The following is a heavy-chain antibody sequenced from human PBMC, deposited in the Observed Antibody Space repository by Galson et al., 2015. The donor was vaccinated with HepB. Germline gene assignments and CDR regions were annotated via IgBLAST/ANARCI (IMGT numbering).Heavy chain of an antibody. CDR3: ARSLADDALDL. CDR1: GLTVNSYS. V-gene: IGHV3-74*03. Sequence: SLRLSCAAPGLTVNSYSMHWVRQVPGKGLLWVSQINADGTRRTYADSVRDRFIISRDDAKNTVHLQMDSLKVDDTGIYYCARSLADDALDLWAKGQWSPSLQ. J-gene: IGHJ3*01. CDR2: INADGTRR.